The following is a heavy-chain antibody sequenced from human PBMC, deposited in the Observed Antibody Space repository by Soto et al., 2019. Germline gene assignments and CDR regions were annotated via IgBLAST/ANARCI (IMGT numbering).Heavy chain of an antibody. V-gene: IGHV2-70*13. J-gene: IGHJ6*02. CDR2: IERDDDDK. D-gene: IGHD1-20*01. CDR1: GFSLTSPGMC. Sequence: SGPTLVNPTETLTLTCTFSGFSLTSPGMCVSWIRQSPGKALEWLALIERDDDDKYYSTSLKTRLTISKDTRKNQVVLTMANMEPADTATYYCARSIRGPRRFNGMVVRGRGTTVTVFS. CDR3: ARSIRGPRRFNGMVV.